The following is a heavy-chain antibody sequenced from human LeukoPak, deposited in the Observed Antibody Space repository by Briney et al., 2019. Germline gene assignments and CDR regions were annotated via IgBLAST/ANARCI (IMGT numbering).Heavy chain of an antibody. Sequence: ASVKVSCTASGYTFTSYYMHWVRQAPGQGLEWMGWINPNSGGTNYAQKFQGWVTMTRDTSISTAYMELSRLRSDDTAVNYCARDIGYCNGGSCWTIGAFDIWGQGTMVTVSS. CDR1: GYTFTSYY. J-gene: IGHJ3*02. V-gene: IGHV1-2*04. D-gene: IGHD2-15*01. CDR2: INPNSGGT. CDR3: ARDIGYCNGGSCWTIGAFDI.